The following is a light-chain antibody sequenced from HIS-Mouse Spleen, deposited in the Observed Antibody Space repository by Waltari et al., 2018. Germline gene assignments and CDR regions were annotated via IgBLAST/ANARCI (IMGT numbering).Light chain of an antibody. CDR3: AAWDDSLSGVV. CDR1: SSNSGSNY. Sequence: QSVLTQPPSASGTPGQRVTIPCSGSSSNSGSNYVYWYQQLPGTAPKLPIYRNNQRPSGVPDRFSGSKSGTSASLAISGLRSEDEADYYCAAWDDSLSGVVFGGGTKLTVL. CDR2: RNN. V-gene: IGLV1-47*01. J-gene: IGLJ2*01.